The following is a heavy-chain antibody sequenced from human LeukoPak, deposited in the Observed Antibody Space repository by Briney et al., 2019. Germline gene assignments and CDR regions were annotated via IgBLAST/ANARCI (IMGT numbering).Heavy chain of an antibody. D-gene: IGHD3-22*01. J-gene: IGHJ4*02. CDR3: ARVSDSSGYYHNDY. Sequence: SETLSLTCTVSGGSISSYYWSWIRQPPGKGLEWIGYIYYSGSTNYNPSLKSRVTISVDTSKKQFSLKLSSVTAADTAVYYCARVSDSSGYYHNDYWGQGTLVTVSS. CDR1: GGSISSYY. CDR2: IYYSGST. V-gene: IGHV4-59*12.